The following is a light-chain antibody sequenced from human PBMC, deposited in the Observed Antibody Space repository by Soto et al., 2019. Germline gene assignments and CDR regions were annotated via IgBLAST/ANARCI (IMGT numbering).Light chain of an antibody. V-gene: IGKV3-20*01. CDR1: QSVRSGY. Sequence: EIVLTQSPGTLSLSPGDRATLSCRASQSVRSGYLAWYQQKPGQAPRLLIYVASNRATGIPDRFSGSGSGTDFTLTISRLEPEDFALYYCQQYGSSPLTFGGGTKVDIK. CDR2: VAS. CDR3: QQYGSSPLT. J-gene: IGKJ4*01.